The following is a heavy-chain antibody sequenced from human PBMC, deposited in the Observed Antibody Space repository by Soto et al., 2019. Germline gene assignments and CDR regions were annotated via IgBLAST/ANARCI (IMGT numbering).Heavy chain of an antibody. Sequence: GASVKVSCKVSGYTLTELSMHCVRQAPGKGLEWMGGFDPEDGETIYAQKFQGRVTMTEDTSTDTAYMELSSLRAEDTAVYYCARSPYTGSRFDYWGQGTQVTVSS. CDR3: ARSPYTGSRFDY. J-gene: IGHJ4*02. CDR1: GYTLTELS. CDR2: FDPEDGET. V-gene: IGHV1-24*01. D-gene: IGHD1-1*01.